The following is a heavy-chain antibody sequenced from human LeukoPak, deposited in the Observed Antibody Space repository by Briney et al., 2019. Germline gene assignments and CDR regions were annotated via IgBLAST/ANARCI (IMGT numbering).Heavy chain of an antibody. D-gene: IGHD1-1*01. Sequence: ASVNVSRKVSGYTLTELSMLWVRQAPGKGLEWMGGFDPEDGETIYTHKFQGRVTMTEDTSTDTACMEVSSLRCEDTAVYYCATLSVSSWNDAFDIWGQGTMVTVSS. CDR2: FDPEDGET. CDR1: GYTLTELS. J-gene: IGHJ3*02. CDR3: ATLSVSSWNDAFDI. V-gene: IGHV1-24*01.